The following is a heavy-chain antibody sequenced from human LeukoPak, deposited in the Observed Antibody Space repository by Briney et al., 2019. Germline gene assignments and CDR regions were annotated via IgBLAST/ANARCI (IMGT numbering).Heavy chain of an antibody. V-gene: IGHV3-74*01. J-gene: IGHJ1*01. CDR2: INGDGSTT. D-gene: IGHD3-22*01. Sequence: GAPKSLSRAASDIIITWYRMHWVHKPPEKLLVWGSRINGDGSTTSYADSVKGGFTISRDNAKNTLYLQMNSLRAEDTAVYYCATGNYYDSRGYYTFGHWGQGTLVTVSS. CDR1: DIIITWYR. CDR3: ATGNYYDSRGYYTFGH.